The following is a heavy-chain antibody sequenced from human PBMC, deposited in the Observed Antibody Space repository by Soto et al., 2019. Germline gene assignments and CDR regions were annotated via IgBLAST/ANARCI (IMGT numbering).Heavy chain of an antibody. CDR2: MNPNSGNT. CDR1: GYTFISYD. D-gene: IGHD4-4*01. Sequence: ASVKVSCKASGYTFISYDINWVRQATGQGLEWMGWMNPNSGNTGYAQKFQGRVTMTRNTSISTAYMELSSLRSEDTAVYYCARDLKAVYSNYYYYYMDVWGKGTTVTVSS. V-gene: IGHV1-8*01. CDR3: ARDLKAVYSNYYYYYMDV. J-gene: IGHJ6*03.